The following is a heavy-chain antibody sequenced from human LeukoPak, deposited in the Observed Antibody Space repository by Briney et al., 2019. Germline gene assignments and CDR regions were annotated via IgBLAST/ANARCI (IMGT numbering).Heavy chain of an antibody. CDR2: IGYRGGSI. D-gene: IGHD3-16*01. CDR1: GFTFSNYA. Sequence: PGGSLRLSCAASGFTFSNYAMSWVRQAPGKGLEWVSIIGYRGGSIYYAYSVQGRFTISRDNSKNTLSLQMTGLRPDDTAVYYCAKDGENYVWGPSFDYWGQGTLVTVSS. CDR3: AKDGENYVWGPSFDY. V-gene: IGHV3-23*01. J-gene: IGHJ4*02.